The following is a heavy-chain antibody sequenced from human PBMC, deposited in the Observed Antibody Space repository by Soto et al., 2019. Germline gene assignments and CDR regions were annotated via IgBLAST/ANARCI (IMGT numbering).Heavy chain of an antibody. D-gene: IGHD3-16*01. V-gene: IGHV3-7*03. CDR2: INEDGRDK. J-gene: IGHJ4*02. CDR3: ARDLSRGFGL. CDR1: GFTFRSYW. Sequence: PGGSLRLSCAASGFTFRSYWMTWVRQAPGKGLEWVANINEDGRDKYYVDSVKGRFTISRDNAKNSLYLQMNSLRVEDTAVYYCARDLSRGFGLWGQGTLVTVS.